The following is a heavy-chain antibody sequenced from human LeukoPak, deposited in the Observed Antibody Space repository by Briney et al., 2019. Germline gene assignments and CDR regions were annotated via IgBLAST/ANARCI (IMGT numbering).Heavy chain of an antibody. CDR1: GFTFSSHW. CDR3: AREVTISGVVITGDY. J-gene: IGHJ4*02. D-gene: IGHD3-3*01. CDR2: IKQDESEK. V-gene: IGHV3-7*01. Sequence: GGSLRLSCAASGFTFSSHWMSWVRQAPGKGLEWVANIKQDESEKYYVDSVKGRFTISRDNAKNSLYLQMNSLRAEDTAINYCAREVTISGVVITGDYWGQGTLVTASS.